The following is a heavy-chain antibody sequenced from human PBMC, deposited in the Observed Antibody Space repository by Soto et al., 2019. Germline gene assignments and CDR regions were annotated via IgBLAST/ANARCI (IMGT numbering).Heavy chain of an antibody. CDR3: ARSRGGTGVHFDF. V-gene: IGHV1-8*01. J-gene: IGHJ4*02. CDR2: MNPDSGDT. CDR1: GYTFTNYD. Sequence: ASVKVSCKASGYTFTNYDINWVRQATGQGPEWMGWMNPDSGDTGYVPNFQGRVSTTRSTSISTAYMELSNLRSEDTAVYYCARSRGGTGVHFDFWGQGXQVTVSS. D-gene: IGHD7-27*01.